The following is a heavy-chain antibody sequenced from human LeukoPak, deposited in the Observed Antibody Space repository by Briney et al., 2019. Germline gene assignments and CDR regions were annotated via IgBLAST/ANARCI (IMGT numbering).Heavy chain of an antibody. CDR2: IYYTGST. D-gene: IGHD3-3*01. CDR3: ARHFSMTSDPFDI. CDR1: GGSISRSNYF. Sequence: PAETLSRTCTVSGGSISRSNYFWGWIRQPPGKGLEWIGSIYYTGSTQYNPSLKSRVTISVDTSKNQFSLKLGSVTAADTAVYYCARHFSMTSDPFDIWGQGTLVAVSS. V-gene: IGHV4-39*01. J-gene: IGHJ3*02.